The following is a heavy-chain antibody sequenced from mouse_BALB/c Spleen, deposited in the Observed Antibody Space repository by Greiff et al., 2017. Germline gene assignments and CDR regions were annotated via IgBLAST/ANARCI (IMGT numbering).Heavy chain of an antibody. Sequence: VHLQQSGAELVRPGASVTLSCKASGYTFTDYEIHWVKQTPVHGLEWIGAIDPETGGTAYNQKFKGKATLTADKSSSTAYMELRSLTSEDSAVYYCTIYGYPYYFDYWGQGTTLTVSS. CDR1: GYTFTDYE. V-gene: IGHV1-15*01. CDR2: IDPETGGT. D-gene: IGHD1-2*01. CDR3: TIYGYPYYFDY. J-gene: IGHJ2*01.